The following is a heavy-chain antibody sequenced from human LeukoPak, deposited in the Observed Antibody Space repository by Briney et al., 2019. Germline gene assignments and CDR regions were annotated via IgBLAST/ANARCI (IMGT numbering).Heavy chain of an antibody. V-gene: IGHV1-2*06. CDR1: GYTFTGYY. J-gene: IGHJ4*02. CDR2: INPNSGGA. Sequence: ASVKVSCKASGYTFTGYYMHWVRQAPGQGLEWIGRINPNSGGATYAQKFQGRVTMTRDTSISTAYMELSRLRSDDTAVYYCARDEDTAVVPFVYWGQGTLVTVSS. D-gene: IGHD5-18*01. CDR3: ARDEDTAVVPFVY.